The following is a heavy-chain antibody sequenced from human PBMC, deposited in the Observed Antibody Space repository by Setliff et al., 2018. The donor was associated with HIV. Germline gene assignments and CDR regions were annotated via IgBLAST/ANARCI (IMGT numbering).Heavy chain of an antibody. J-gene: IGHJ6*02. CDR1: GFTFSSYA. D-gene: IGHD6-13*01. CDR2: ISGSGGST. CDR3: ARDCRVGWVFTYGMDV. V-gene: IGHV3-23*01. Sequence: GSLRLSCAASGFTFSSYAMSWVRQAPGKELEWVSAISGSGGSTYYADSVKGRFTISRDNSKNTVFLQMNSLRPEDTAVYYCARDCRVGWVFTYGMDVWGQGTLVTVSS.